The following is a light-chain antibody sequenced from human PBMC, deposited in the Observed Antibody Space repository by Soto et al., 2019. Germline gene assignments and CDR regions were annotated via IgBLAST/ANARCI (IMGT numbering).Light chain of an antibody. J-gene: IGLJ1*01. CDR2: EGS. V-gene: IGLV2-23*01. CDR1: ISDVGRFDF. Sequence: QSVLTQPASVTGSLGQSMTISCTGTISDVGRFDFVSWFQQHPGQVPKLIIYEGSRRPSGVSSRFSGSKSGNTASLTISGLQAEDEGDYYCCAYVGARTYVFGTGTKVTVL. CDR3: CAYVGARTYV.